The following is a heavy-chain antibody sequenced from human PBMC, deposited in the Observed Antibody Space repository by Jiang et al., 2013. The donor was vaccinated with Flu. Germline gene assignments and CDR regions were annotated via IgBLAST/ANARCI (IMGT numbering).Heavy chain of an antibody. CDR3: ARIRSYYDSSGHDGFDY. CDR2: IDWDDDK. D-gene: IGHD3-22*01. Sequence: KPTQTLTLTCTFSGFSLSTSGMCVSWIRQPPGKALEWLALIDWDDDKYYSTSLKTRLTISKDTSKNQVVLTMTNMDPVDTATYYCARIRSYYDSSGHDGFDYWGQGTLVTASS. J-gene: IGHJ4*02. V-gene: IGHV2-70*01. CDR1: GFSLSTSGMC.